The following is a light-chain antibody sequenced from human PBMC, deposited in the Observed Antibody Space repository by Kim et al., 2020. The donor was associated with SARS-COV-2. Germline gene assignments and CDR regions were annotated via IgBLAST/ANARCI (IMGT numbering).Light chain of an antibody. J-gene: IGKJ4*01. Sequence: ASVGDRVTISCRASQSISRRLACYQKKSGRAPSLLMYDASSLESGVPTRFSGSGTGTEFSLTISSLQPDDFATYYCQQYGSVSPSFGGGTKVDIK. CDR3: QQYGSVSPS. V-gene: IGKV1-5*01. CDR2: DAS. CDR1: QSISRR.